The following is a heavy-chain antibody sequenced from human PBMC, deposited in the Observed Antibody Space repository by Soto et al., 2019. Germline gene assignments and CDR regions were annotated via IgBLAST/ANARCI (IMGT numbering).Heavy chain of an antibody. V-gene: IGHV4-34*01. CDR3: ARVERGTATTVVDAFDI. CDR2: MSHSGGT. J-gene: IGHJ3*02. D-gene: IGHD1-1*01. CDR1: GGSVNSGSYY. Sequence: QVQLQQWGAGLLKPSETLSLTCAVFGGSVNSGSYYWSWMRQPPGKGLEWSGEMSHSGGTDFNQSHRSRVTISVDTSKNQFSLKRSSVSAADTALYYCARVERGTATTVVDAFDIWGPGTMVTVSS.